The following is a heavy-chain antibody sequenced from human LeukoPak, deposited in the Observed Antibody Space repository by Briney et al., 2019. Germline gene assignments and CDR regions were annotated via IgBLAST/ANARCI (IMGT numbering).Heavy chain of an antibody. D-gene: IGHD4-11*01. CDR3: ARRKAYRIDY. V-gene: IGHV4-59*08. CDR2: IYYSGST. CDR1: GGSVSSYY. Sequence: SETLSLTCTVSGGSVSSYYWSWIRQPPGKGLEWIGYIYYSGSTNYNPSLKSRVTISVDTSKNQFSLKLSSVTAADTAVYYCARRKAYRIDYWGQGTLVTVSS. J-gene: IGHJ4*02.